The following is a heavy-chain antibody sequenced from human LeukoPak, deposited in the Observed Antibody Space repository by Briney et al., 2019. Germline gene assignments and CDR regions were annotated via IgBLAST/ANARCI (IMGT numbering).Heavy chain of an antibody. J-gene: IGHJ4*02. CDR3: ARGGSYYDY. Sequence: GSLRLSCAASGFTFSSYAMSWVRQAPGKGLEWIGSIYYSGSTNYNPSLKSRVTISVDTSKNHFSLKLSSVTAADTAVYYCARGGSYYDYWGQGTLVTVSS. CDR1: GFTFSSYA. CDR2: IYYSGST. V-gene: IGHV4-59*01. D-gene: IGHD1-26*01.